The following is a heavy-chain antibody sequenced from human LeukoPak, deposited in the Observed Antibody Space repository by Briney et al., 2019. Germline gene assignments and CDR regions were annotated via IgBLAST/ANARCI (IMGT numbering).Heavy chain of an antibody. CDR1: GYTFTSYG. CDR3: ARMYLRYNWNPLHGYFDY. CDR2: ISAYNGNT. J-gene: IGHJ4*02. V-gene: IGHV1-18*01. D-gene: IGHD1-20*01. Sequence: ASVKVSCKASGYTFTSYGISWVRQAPGQGLEWMGWISAYNGNTNYAQKLQGRVTITTDESTSTAYMELSSLRSEDTAVYYCARMYLRYNWNPLHGYFDYWGQGTLVTVSS.